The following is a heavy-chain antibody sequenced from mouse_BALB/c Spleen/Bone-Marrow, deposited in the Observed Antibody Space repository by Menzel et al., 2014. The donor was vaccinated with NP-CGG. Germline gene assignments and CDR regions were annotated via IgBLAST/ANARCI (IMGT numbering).Heavy chain of an antibody. CDR3: ARKGAMITHYYAMDY. Sequence: EVKLEESGGGLVQPGGSRKLSCAASGFTFSSFGMHWVRQAPEKGLEWVAYISNGSSLIYYADTVKGRFTISRDNPKNTLFLQMTSLRSEDTAMYYCARKGAMITHYYAMDYWGQGTSVTVSS. V-gene: IGHV5-17*02. CDR1: GFTFSSFG. CDR2: ISNGSSLI. D-gene: IGHD2-4*01. J-gene: IGHJ4*01.